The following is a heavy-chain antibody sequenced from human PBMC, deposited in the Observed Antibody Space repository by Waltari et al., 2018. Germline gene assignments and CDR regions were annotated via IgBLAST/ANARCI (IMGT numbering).Heavy chain of an antibody. CDR1: GGSISSSSYY. Sequence: QLQLQESGPGLVKPSETLSLTCTVSGGSISSSSYYWGWIRQPPGKGLEWIGSIYFIGRTSSNPSLKSRVTISVDTSKNQFSLKLSSVTAADTAVYYCASSTVVHFDYWGQGTLVTVSS. V-gene: IGHV4-39*01. J-gene: IGHJ4*02. D-gene: IGHD4-17*01. CDR3: ASSTVVHFDY. CDR2: IYFIGRT.